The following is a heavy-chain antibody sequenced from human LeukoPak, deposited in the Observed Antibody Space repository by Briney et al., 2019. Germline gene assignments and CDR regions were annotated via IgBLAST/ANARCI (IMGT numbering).Heavy chain of an antibody. CDR2: IYHSGST. Sequence: SETLSLTCAVSGGSISSGGYSWSRIRQPPGKGLEWIGYIYHSGSTNYNPSLKSRVTISVDTSKNQFSLKLSSVTAADTAVYYCARGPGYSSSDGAFDIWGQGTMVTVSS. CDR3: ARGPGYSSSDGAFDI. J-gene: IGHJ3*02. CDR1: GGSISSGGYS. D-gene: IGHD6-13*01. V-gene: IGHV4-30-2*01.